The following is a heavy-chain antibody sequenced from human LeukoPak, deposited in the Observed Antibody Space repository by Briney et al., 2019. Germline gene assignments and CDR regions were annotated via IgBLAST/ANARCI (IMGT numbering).Heavy chain of an antibody. Sequence: GGSLRLSCAASGFPFSSYSMNWVRQAPGKGLEWVSYISSSSSTIYYADSVKGRFTISRDNAKNSLYLQMNSLRAEDTAVYYCARATVTLYYYYYYYMDVWGKGTTVTVSS. CDR3: ARATVTLYYYYYYYMDV. D-gene: IGHD4-11*01. CDR2: ISSSSSTI. V-gene: IGHV3-48*01. J-gene: IGHJ6*03. CDR1: GFPFSSYS.